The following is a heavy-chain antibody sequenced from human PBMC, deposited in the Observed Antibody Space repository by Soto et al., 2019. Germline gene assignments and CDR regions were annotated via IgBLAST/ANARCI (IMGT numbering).Heavy chain of an antibody. CDR2: IYWNDDK. CDR3: AHSEQWLVPYYYYGMDV. CDR1: GFSLSTSGVG. D-gene: IGHD6-19*01. J-gene: IGHJ6*02. V-gene: IGHV2-5*01. Sequence: SGPTLVNPTQTLTLTCTFSGFSLSTSGVGVGWIRRPPGKALEWLALIYWNDDKRYSPSLKSRLTITKDTSKNQVVLTMTNMDPVDTATYYCAHSEQWLVPYYYYGMDVWGQGTTVTVSS.